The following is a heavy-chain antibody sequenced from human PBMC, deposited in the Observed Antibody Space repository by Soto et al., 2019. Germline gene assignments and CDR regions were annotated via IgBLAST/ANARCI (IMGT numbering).Heavy chain of an antibody. J-gene: IGHJ6*03. Sequence: PSETLSLTCTVSGGSISSYYWSWIRQPPGKGLEWIGYIYYSGSTNYNPSLKSRVTISVDTSKNQFSLKLSSVTAADTAVYYCASVINRGTFLEWSKPYMDVWGKVTTVT. V-gene: IGHV4-59*01. CDR3: ASVINRGTFLEWSKPYMDV. CDR1: GGSISSYY. CDR2: IYYSGST. D-gene: IGHD3-3*02.